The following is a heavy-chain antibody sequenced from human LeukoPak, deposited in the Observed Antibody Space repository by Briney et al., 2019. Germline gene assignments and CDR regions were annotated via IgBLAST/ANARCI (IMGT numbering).Heavy chain of an antibody. D-gene: IGHD1-26*01. CDR2: MNEDGSGT. CDR1: GFSIGSSW. J-gene: IGHJ3*01. CDR3: ARYGSYLDAVDF. Sequence: GGSLRLSCAVSGFSIGSSWMSWVRQTPGKGLEWVADMNEDGSGTYYVDSVKGRFTISRDNAEKSLFLQMNNLRVEDTALYYCARYGSYLDAVDFWGQGTLVTVAS. V-gene: IGHV3-7*01.